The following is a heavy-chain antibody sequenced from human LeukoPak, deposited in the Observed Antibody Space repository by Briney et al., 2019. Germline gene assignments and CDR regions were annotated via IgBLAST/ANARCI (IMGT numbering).Heavy chain of an antibody. V-gene: IGHV3-53*01. CDR2: IYSGGST. J-gene: IGHJ6*03. CDR3: ARGLVVAARGRIYYYYYYMDV. CDR1: GFSVSSNY. Sequence: GGSLRPSCAASGFSVSSNYMSWVRQAPGKGLEWVSVIYSGGSTYYADSVKGRFTIARDSSKNTLYLGMNSLRAEDTAVYYCARGLVVAARGRIYYYYYYMDVWGKGTTVTVSS. D-gene: IGHD2-15*01.